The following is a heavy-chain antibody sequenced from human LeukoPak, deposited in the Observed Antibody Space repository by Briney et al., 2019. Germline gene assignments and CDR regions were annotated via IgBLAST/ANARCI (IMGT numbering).Heavy chain of an antibody. CDR2: IRSKAYGGTT. CDR3: TRSQLWFGELLSGSFDY. D-gene: IGHD3-10*01. J-gene: IGHJ4*02. V-gene: IGHV3-49*04. CDR1: GFTFGDYA. Sequence: GGSLRLSCTASGFTFGDYAMSWVRQAPGKGLEWVGFIRSKAYGGTTEYAASVKGRFTISRDDSKSIAYLQMNSLKTEDTAVYYCTRSQLWFGELLSGSFDYWGQGTLVTVSS.